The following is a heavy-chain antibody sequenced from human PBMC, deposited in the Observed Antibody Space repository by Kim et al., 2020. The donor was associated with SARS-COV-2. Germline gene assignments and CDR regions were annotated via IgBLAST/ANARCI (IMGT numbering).Heavy chain of an antibody. V-gene: IGHV3-23*01. CDR3: ASDTCSKNWNEYVHH. CDR2: ISGSGDNT. CDR1: GFTFSTYA. Sequence: GGSLRLSCAASGFTFSTYAMTWVRQAPGKGLECVSGISGSGDNTYYADSVKGRFTISRDNSRNTLYLQMNSLRADDTALYYCASDTCSKNWNEYVHHWGQGTLVTVSS. J-gene: IGHJ1*01. D-gene: IGHD2-2*01.